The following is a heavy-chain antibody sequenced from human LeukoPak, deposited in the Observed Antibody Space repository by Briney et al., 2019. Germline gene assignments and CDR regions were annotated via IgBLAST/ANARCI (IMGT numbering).Heavy chain of an antibody. CDR1: GGSISSYY. V-gene: IGHV4-4*07. CDR3: ARQKSWGSGSYYMAFDI. J-gene: IGHJ3*02. CDR2: IYTSGNT. Sequence: SETLSLTCTVSGGSISSYYWSWIRQPAGKGLEWIGRIYTSGNTNYNPSLKSRVTMSVDTSKNQFSLKLSSVTAADTAVYYCARQKSWGSGSYYMAFDIWGQGTMVTVSS. D-gene: IGHD3-10*01.